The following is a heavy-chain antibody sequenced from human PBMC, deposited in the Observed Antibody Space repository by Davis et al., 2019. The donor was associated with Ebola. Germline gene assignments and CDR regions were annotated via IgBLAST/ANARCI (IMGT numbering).Heavy chain of an antibody. D-gene: IGHD1-26*01. CDR2: IYWDDDK. J-gene: IGHJ4*02. CDR1: GFSLSTSGVG. CDR3: AHRKVIRGSYWNSGYFDF. V-gene: IGHV2-5*02. Sequence: SGPTLVKPTQTLTLTCTFSGFSLSTSGVGVGWIRQPPGKALEWLALIYWDDDKRYSPSLSSRLTITKDTANNQVVLTMTNMDPVDTATYYCAHRKVIRGSYWNSGYFDFWGQGILVTVSS.